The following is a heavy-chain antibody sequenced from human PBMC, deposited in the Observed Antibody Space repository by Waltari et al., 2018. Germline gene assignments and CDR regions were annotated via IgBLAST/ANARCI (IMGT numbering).Heavy chain of an antibody. CDR2: IITILGIA. CDR1: GGTFSSYT. Sequence: QVQLVQSGAEVKKPGSSVKVSCKASGGTFSSYTISWVRQAPGQGLEWMGRIITILGIANYAQTFHGSVPFPADKSTSTAYMWLSSLRSEDTSVYYCARESGMMTTVTNYFYSWGQGALVTVSS. V-gene: IGHV1-69*08. CDR3: ARESGMMTTVTNYFYS. J-gene: IGHJ4*02. D-gene: IGHD4-17*01.